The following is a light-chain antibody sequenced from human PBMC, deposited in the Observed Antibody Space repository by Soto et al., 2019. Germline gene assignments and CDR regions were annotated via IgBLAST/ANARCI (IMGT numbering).Light chain of an antibody. CDR1: QSVSSSH. J-gene: IGKJ2*01. Sequence: ETMLTQFPGTLSLSPGEGATLSCRASQSVSSSHLAWYQRKPGQAPRLLIYGASSRATGIPDRFSGRGSGTDFPLTISRLEPEDFAVYYCQQYDGSEYTFGQGTKVDIK. CDR2: GAS. CDR3: QQYDGSEYT. V-gene: IGKV3-20*01.